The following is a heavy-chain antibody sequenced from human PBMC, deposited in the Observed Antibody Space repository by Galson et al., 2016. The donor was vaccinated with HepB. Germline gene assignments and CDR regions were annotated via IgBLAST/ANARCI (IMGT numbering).Heavy chain of an antibody. J-gene: IGHJ4*02. CDR3: ARGKNCGGDCYFPDFDY. CDR2: ISSYGGTT. Sequence: LRLSCAASGFTFSSYAMHWVRQAPGKGLQYVSAISSYGGTTHYASSVKGGFTISRDNSKNTLYLQMGSLKAEDMAVYYCARGKNCGGDCYFPDFDYWGQGTLVTVSS. D-gene: IGHD2-21*02. V-gene: IGHV3-64*01. CDR1: GFTFSSYA.